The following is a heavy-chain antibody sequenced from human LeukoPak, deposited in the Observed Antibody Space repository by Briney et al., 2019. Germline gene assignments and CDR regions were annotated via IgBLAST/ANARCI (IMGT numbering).Heavy chain of an antibody. Sequence: ASVKVSCKASGYTFTSYAMHWVRQAPGQRLEWMGWINAGNGNTKYSQKFQGRVTITRDTSASTAYMELSSLRSEDTAVYYCAIHSSGWVKYYFDYWGQGTLVTVSS. D-gene: IGHD6-19*01. J-gene: IGHJ4*02. CDR2: INAGNGNT. CDR1: GYTFTSYA. CDR3: AIHSSGWVKYYFDY. V-gene: IGHV1-3*01.